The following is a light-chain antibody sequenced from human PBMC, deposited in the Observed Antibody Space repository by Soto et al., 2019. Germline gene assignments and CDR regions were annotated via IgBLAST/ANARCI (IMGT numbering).Light chain of an antibody. Sequence: EIVLTQSPGTLSLSPGERATLSCRASQNVSSSYLAWYQQKPGQGPRLLIYGASSRATGTPDRFSGSGSGTDFTLTINRLEPEDFALYYCQQYGSSPPTFGQGTKVDIK. V-gene: IGKV3-20*01. CDR1: QNVSSSY. J-gene: IGKJ1*01. CDR3: QQYGSSPPT. CDR2: GAS.